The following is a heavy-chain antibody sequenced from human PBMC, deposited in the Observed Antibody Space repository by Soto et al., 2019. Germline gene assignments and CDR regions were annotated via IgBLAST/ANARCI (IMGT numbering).Heavy chain of an antibody. Sequence: EVQLLESGGGLVQPGGSLRLSCAASGFTFSSSGMSWVRQAPGKGLEWVSAISSSGGSAYYADSVKGRFTISRDNSKNTLYLQMNSLRAEDTAVYYCARGATSPSYWGQGTLVTVSS. CDR3: ARGATSPSY. V-gene: IGHV3-23*01. CDR1: GFTFSSSG. CDR2: ISSSGGSA. J-gene: IGHJ4*02.